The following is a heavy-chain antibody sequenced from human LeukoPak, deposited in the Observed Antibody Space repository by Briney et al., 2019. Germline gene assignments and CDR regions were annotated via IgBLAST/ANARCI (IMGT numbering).Heavy chain of an antibody. Sequence: GGSLRLSCAASGFTFSSYAMSWVRQAPGKGLEWFSGISVSGGSTYYADSVKGRFTISRDNSKNTLYLQMNSLRAEDTAVYYCAKELREFCDGTCHKPFDYWGQGTLVTVSS. J-gene: IGHJ4*02. CDR1: GFTFSSYA. CDR3: AKELREFCDGTCHKPFDY. CDR2: ISVSGGST. V-gene: IGHV3-23*01. D-gene: IGHD2/OR15-2a*01.